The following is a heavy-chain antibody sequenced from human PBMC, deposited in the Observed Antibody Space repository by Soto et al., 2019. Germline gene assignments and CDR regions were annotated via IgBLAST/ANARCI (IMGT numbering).Heavy chain of an antibody. V-gene: IGHV3-21*01. D-gene: IGHD1-26*01. J-gene: IGHJ4*02. CDR2: ISSSSSYI. CDR3: APVTGWELLR. CDR1: GFTFSSYA. Sequence: GGSLRLSYAASGFTFSSYAMSWVRQAPGKGLEWVSSISSSSSYIYYADSVKGRFTISRDNAKNSLYLQMNSLRAEDTAVYYCAPVTGWELLRWGQGTLVTVSS.